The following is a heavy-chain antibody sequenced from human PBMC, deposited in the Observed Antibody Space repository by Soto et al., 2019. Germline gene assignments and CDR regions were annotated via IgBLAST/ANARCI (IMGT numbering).Heavy chain of an antibody. J-gene: IGHJ3*02. CDR2: IYPGDSDT. D-gene: IGHD6-25*01. Sequence: PXXSLKISWKGSGYNVTSYWSVWVRQLPGKGLEWMGIIYPGDSDTRYSPSFQGQVTISVDKSISTAYLQWSRMEASDTAMYYCARSAALKDAFHIWGQGTMVTVSS. CDR1: GYNVTSYW. CDR3: ARSAALKDAFHI. V-gene: IGHV5-51*01.